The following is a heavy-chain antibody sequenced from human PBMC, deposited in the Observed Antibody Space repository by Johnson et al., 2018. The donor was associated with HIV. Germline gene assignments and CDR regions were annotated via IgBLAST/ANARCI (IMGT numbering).Heavy chain of an antibody. CDR3: ARDKVLWVVFGVGNDAFEI. V-gene: IGHV3-66*01. Sequence: VQLVESGGGLVQPGGSLRLSCAASGFTVSSNYINWVRQAPGKGLEWVSLIYHGGTALYAVSVEGSFTISRDNSRNTLYLQMNSRRAEDKAVYYCARDKVLWVVFGVGNDAFEIWGQGTIVTFSS. CDR1: GFTVSSNY. J-gene: IGHJ3*02. CDR2: IYHGGTA. D-gene: IGHD3-16*01.